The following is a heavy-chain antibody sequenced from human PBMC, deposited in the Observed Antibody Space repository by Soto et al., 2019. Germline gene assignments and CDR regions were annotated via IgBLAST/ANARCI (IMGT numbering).Heavy chain of an antibody. CDR3: ARGTFRNWFDP. CDR2: INHSGST. V-gene: IGHV4-34*01. Sequence: NPSEIMSLTCALYGGYFSGYYWSWIRKPPGKGLEWIGEINHSGSTNYNPSLKSRVTISVDTSKNQFSLKLSSVTAADTVVYYCARGTFRNWFDPWGERTLVTV. J-gene: IGHJ5*02. CDR1: GGYFSGYY.